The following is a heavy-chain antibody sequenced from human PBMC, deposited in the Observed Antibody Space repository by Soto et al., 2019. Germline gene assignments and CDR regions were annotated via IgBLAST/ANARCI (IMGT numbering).Heavy chain of an antibody. CDR2: FDPEDGET. V-gene: IGHV1-24*01. D-gene: IGHD3-10*01. J-gene: IGHJ4*02. CDR3: ATDQVYYYGSGSYYRAGGYFDY. CDR1: GYTLTELS. Sequence: ASVKVSFKVSGYTLTELSMHWLRQAPGKGLEWMGGFDPEDGETIYAQKFQGRVTMTEDTSTDTAYMELSSLRSEDTAVHYCATDQVYYYGSGSYYRAGGYFDYWGQGTLVTVSS.